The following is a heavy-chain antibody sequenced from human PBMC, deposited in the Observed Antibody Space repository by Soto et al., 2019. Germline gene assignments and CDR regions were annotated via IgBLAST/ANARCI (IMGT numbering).Heavy chain of an antibody. Sequence: GGSLRLSCAASGFTFSSYAMSWVRQAPGKGLEWVSAISGSGGSTYYADSVKGRFTISRDNSKNTLYLQMNSLRAEDTAVYYCAKDQGITFGGVIVNHAFDICGQGTMVTVSS. CDR1: GFTFSSYA. V-gene: IGHV3-23*01. CDR2: ISGSGGST. D-gene: IGHD3-16*02. J-gene: IGHJ3*02. CDR3: AKDQGITFGGVIVNHAFDI.